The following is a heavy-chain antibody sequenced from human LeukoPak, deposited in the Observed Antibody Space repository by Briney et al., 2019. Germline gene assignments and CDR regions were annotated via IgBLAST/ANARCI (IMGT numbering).Heavy chain of an antibody. D-gene: IGHD4-23*01. Sequence: ASVKVSCKASGYTFTTYDINWVRQGTGQGLEWMGGMNPNSGNTGYAQKFQGRVTMTRNTSISTAYMELSSLRSEDTAVYYCARGPNKSDGGNSGSAWFDPWGQGTLVTVSS. CDR2: MNPNSGNT. J-gene: IGHJ5*02. CDR3: ARGPNKSDGGNSGSAWFDP. V-gene: IGHV1-8*01. CDR1: GYTFTTYD.